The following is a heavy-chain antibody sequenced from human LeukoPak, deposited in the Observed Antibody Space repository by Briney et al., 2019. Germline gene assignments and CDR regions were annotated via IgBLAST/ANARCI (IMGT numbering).Heavy chain of an antibody. CDR3: ARHSDVIGAI. D-gene: IGHD3-10*01. Sequence: LAESLQISCKASGYTFIHQWIGWVRQKSAGGLEWMGIIYPRDSDTRYSPSFQGHVSISADTSINTAYLERSRLEASDTAIYYCARHSDVIGAIWGQGTRVTVSS. CDR1: GYTFIHQW. CDR2: IYPRDSDT. J-gene: IGHJ4*02. V-gene: IGHV5-51*01.